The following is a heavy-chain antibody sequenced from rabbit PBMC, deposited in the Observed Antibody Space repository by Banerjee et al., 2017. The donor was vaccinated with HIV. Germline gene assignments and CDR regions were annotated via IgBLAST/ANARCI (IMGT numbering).Heavy chain of an antibody. CDR1: GFSFSSSDY. V-gene: IGHV1S45*01. D-gene: IGHD4-1*01. CDR2: IYAGSSGST. J-gene: IGHJ4*01. Sequence: QEQLEESGGDLVKPGASLTLTCTASGFSFSSSDYMCWVRQAPGKGLEWIACIYAGSSGSTYYATWAKGRFTISKASSTTVTLQMTSLTAADTATYFCARDLAGVIGWNFGLWGPGTLVTVS. CDR3: ARDLAGVIGWNFGL.